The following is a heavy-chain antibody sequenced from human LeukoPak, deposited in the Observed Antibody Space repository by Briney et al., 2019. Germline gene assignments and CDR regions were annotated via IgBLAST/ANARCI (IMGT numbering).Heavy chain of an antibody. CDR2: ISGSGGST. CDR1: GFTFSSYA. Sequence: PGGSLRLSCAVSGFTFSSYAMSWVRQAPGKGLEWVSAISGSGGSTYYADSVKGRFTISRDNSKNTLYLQMNSLRAEDTAVYYCAKDHDFWSGYYQYYFDYWGQGTLVTVSS. V-gene: IGHV3-23*01. D-gene: IGHD3-3*01. J-gene: IGHJ4*02. CDR3: AKDHDFWSGYYQYYFDY.